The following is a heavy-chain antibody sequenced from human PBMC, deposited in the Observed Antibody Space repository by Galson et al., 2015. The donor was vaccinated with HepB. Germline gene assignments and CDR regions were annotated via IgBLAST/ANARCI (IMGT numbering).Heavy chain of an antibody. CDR3: AAGVIVGALGDAFDI. V-gene: IGHV1-58*02. CDR1: GFTFTSSA. Sequence: SVKVSCKASGFTFTSSAMQWVRQARGQRLEWIGWIVVGSGNTNYAQKFQERVTITRDMSTSTAYMELSSLRSEDTAVYYCAAGVIVGALGDAFDIWGQGTMVTVSS. D-gene: IGHD1-26*01. J-gene: IGHJ3*02. CDR2: IVVGSGNT.